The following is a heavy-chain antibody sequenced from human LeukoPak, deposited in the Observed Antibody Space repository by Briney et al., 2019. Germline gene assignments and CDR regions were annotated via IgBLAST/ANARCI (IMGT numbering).Heavy chain of an antibody. V-gene: IGHV4-39*01. J-gene: IGHJ2*01. CDR2: ISYSGST. D-gene: IGHD5-18*01. Sequence: PSETLSLTCTVSGGSISSSSYYWGWIRQPPGKGLEWIGSISYSGSTYYNPSLKSRVTISVDTSKNQFSLKLSSVTAADTAVYYCARHPGDVHTAMDPYWYFDLWGRGTLVTVSS. CDR3: ARHPGDVHTAMDPYWYFDL. CDR1: GGSISSSSYY.